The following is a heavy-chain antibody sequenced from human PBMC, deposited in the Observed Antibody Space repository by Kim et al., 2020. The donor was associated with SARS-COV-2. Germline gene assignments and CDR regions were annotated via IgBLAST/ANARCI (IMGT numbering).Heavy chain of an antibody. J-gene: IGHJ4*02. D-gene: IGHD3-3*01. Sequence: ADSVKGRFTISRDNSKNTLYLQMNSLRAEDTAVYYCAKDLLLSIFGVVTYWGQGTLVTVSS. V-gene: IGHV3-23*01. CDR3: AKDLLLSIFGVVTY.